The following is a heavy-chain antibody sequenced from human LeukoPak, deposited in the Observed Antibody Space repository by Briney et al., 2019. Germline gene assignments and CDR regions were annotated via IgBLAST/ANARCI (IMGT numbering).Heavy chain of an antibody. CDR3: AGSLGYCTSNVCYLKY. CDR2: ISAYNGNT. J-gene: IGHJ4*02. V-gene: IGHV1-18*01. D-gene: IGHD2-8*01. CDR1: GYTFTNYG. Sequence: ASVKVSCKASGYTFTNYGISWVRQAPGQGLEWMGWISAYNGNTNYAQKLQGRVTMTTDTSTNTAYMELRSLRSDDTAVYYCAGSLGYCTSNVCYLKYWGQGTLVTVSS.